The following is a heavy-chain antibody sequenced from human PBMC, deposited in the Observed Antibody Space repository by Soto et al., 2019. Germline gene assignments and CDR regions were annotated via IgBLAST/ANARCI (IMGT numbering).Heavy chain of an antibody. D-gene: IGHD5-12*01. J-gene: IGHJ4*02. CDR3: ARLAKWLETLFDY. CDR2: IYYSGST. CDR1: GGSISSYY. Sequence: SQTLSLTCTVSGGSISSYYWSWIRQPPGKGLEWIGYIYYSGSTNYNPSLKSRVTISVDTSKNQFSLKLSSVTAADTAVYYCARLAKWLETLFDYWGQGTLVTVS. V-gene: IGHV4-59*08.